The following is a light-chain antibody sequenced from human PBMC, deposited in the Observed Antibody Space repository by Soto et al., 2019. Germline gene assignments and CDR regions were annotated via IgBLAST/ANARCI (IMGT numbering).Light chain of an antibody. J-gene: IGKJ4*01. Sequence: EIVLTQSPATPSLSPGEGATLSCRASQSVGRYLAGYQQKPGQAPRLLIYDASKRATGSAARFSGRGSGTDYTLTISNLEPEDFECYYCQQRSDWPSTLVGGTKVQIK. CDR1: QSVGRY. V-gene: IGKV3-11*01. CDR2: DAS. CDR3: QQRSDWPST.